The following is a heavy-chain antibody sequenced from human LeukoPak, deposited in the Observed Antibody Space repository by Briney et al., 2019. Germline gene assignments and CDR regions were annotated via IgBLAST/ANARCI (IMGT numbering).Heavy chain of an antibody. V-gene: IGHV3-74*01. D-gene: IGHD2-21*02. CDR2: INSDGSST. CDR1: GFTFSSYA. Sequence: GGSLRLSCAASGFTFSSYAMSWVRQAPGKGLVWVSRINSDGSSTSYADSVKGRFTISRDNAKNTLYLQMNSLRAEDTAVYYCARDRAIVVVTAIPQGIDYWGQGTLVTISS. J-gene: IGHJ4*02. CDR3: ARDRAIVVVTAIPQGIDY.